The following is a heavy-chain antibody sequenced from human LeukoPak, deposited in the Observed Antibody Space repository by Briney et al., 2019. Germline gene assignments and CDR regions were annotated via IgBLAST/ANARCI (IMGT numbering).Heavy chain of an antibody. Sequence: GGSLTLSCAASGFIFISYYMAWVRQAPGRGLEWVANINQDGSEKNYVDSVKGRFTISRDNAENSVFLRMNSLRAEDTAVYYCVRDGDNRNPPLDYWGQGVLVTVSS. D-gene: IGHD1-14*01. CDR1: GFIFISYY. V-gene: IGHV3-7*01. CDR2: INQDGSEK. CDR3: VRDGDNRNPPLDY. J-gene: IGHJ4*02.